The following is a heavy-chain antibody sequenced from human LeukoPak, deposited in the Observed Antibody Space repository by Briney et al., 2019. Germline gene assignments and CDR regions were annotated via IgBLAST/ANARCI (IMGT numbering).Heavy chain of an antibody. CDR3: ARGAGRTTVTTVDY. J-gene: IGHJ4*02. CDR1: GFTFSSYW. CDR2: IKEDGSEK. V-gene: IGHV3-7*01. D-gene: IGHD4-17*01. Sequence: GGSLRLSCAASGFTFSSYWLSWVRQAPGEGLEWVANIKEDGSEKYYVDSVKGRFTISRDNAKNSLYLQMNSLRAEDTAVYYCARGAGRTTVTTVDYWGQGTLVTVSS.